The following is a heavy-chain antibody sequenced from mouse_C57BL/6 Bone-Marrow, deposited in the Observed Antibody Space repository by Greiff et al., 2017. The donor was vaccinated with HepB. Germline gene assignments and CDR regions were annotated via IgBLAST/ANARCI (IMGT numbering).Heavy chain of an antibody. CDR2: IYPSDSET. D-gene: IGHD1-1*01. CDR1: GYTFTSYW. Sequence: QVQLQQPGAELVRPGSSVKLSCKASGYTFTSYWMDWVKQRPGQGLEWIGNIYPSDSETHYNQKFKDKATLTVDKSSSTAYMQLSSLTSEDSAVYYSARLTTVVARWYFDVWGTGTTVTVSS. V-gene: IGHV1-61*01. J-gene: IGHJ1*03. CDR3: ARLTTVVARWYFDV.